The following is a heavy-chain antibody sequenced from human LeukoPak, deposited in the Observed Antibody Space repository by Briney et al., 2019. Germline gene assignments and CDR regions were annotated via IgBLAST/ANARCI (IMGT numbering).Heavy chain of an antibody. J-gene: IGHJ4*02. V-gene: IGHV4-34*01. Sequence: PSETLSLTCAVYGGSFSGYYWSWIRQPPGKGLEWIGEINHSGSTNYNPSLKSRVTISVDTSKNQFSLKLSSVTAADTAVYYCARRGWYSWGTDYWGQGTLVTVSS. CDR1: GGSFSGYY. CDR3: ARRGWYSWGTDY. CDR2: INHSGST. D-gene: IGHD6-19*01.